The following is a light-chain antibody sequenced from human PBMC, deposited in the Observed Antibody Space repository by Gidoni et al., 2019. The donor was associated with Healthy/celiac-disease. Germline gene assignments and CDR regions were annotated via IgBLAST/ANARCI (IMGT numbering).Light chain of an antibody. CDR2: AAS. J-gene: IGKJ2*01. Sequence: NHMPQSPSSLSASVGDRVTITCRASQSISSYLNWYQQKPGKAPKLLIYAASSLQSGVPSRFSGSGSGTDFTLTISSLQPEDFATYYCQQSYISHTFGQGTKLEIK. V-gene: IGKV1-39*01. CDR3: QQSYISHT. CDR1: QSISSY.